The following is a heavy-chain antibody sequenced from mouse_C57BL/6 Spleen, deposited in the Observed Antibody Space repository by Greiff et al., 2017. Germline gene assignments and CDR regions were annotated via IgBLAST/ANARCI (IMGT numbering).Heavy chain of an antibody. CDR2: ISSGGDYI. D-gene: IGHD2-4*01. Sequence: EVKLVESGEGLVKPGGSLKLSCAASGFTFSSYAMSWVRQTPEKRLEWVAYISSGGDYIYYADTVKGRFTTSRDNARNTLYLQMSSLKSEDTAMYYCTRDIYDYDDYAMYHWGKRTPGPVST. J-gene: IGHJ4*01. CDR3: TRDIYDYDDYAMYH. CDR1: GFTFSSYA. V-gene: IGHV5-9-1*02.